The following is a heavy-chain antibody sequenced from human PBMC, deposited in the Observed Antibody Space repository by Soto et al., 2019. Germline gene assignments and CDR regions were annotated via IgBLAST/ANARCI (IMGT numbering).Heavy chain of an antibody. CDR1: GFPFNSYW. J-gene: IGHJ6*02. V-gene: IGHV3-7*01. CDR2: IEQNGHEN. D-gene: IGHD2-15*01. CDR3: ERVVSCSGGTFYSGPHSYSDMDF. Sequence: VGSLRHSCVASGFPFNSYWMGWVRQAPGKGLEWVANIEQNGHENHYVDSVKGRFTISRDSAKNSLYLQMISLRVEDTAIYLCERVVSCSGGTFYSGPHSYSDMDFRAQGTSVTVSS.